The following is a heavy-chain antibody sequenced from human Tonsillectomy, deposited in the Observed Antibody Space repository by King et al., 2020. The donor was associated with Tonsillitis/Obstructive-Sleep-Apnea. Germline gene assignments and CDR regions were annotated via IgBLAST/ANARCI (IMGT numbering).Heavy chain of an antibody. D-gene: IGHD2-15*01. V-gene: IGHV3-23*04. Sequence: VQLVESGGGLVQPGGSLRLSCAASGFTFSSYVMSWVRQAPGKGLEWVSAISGSGGSTYYADSVKGRFTISRDNSKNTLYLQMNSLRAEDTAVYYCAKGRARYCSGGSCEYYMDVRGKGTTVTVSS. J-gene: IGHJ6*03. CDR2: ISGSGGST. CDR1: GFTFSSYV. CDR3: AKGRARYCSGGSCEYYMDV.